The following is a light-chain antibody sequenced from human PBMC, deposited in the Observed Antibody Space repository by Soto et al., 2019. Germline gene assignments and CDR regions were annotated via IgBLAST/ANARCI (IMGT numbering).Light chain of an antibody. CDR1: QSLITRY. Sequence: IVLTQSPGPLSLFPGERATLSCRASQSLITRYLAWYQQKPGQAPRLLIYGASSKATGIPDRFSGSGSGTDVTLTISRLEPEDFAVYSCQQYGTSPTFGQGTRLEIK. CDR2: GAS. V-gene: IGKV3-20*01. J-gene: IGKJ5*01. CDR3: QQYGTSPT.